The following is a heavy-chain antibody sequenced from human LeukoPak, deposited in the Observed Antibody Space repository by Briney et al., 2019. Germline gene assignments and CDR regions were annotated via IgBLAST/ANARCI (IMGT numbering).Heavy chain of an antibody. J-gene: IGHJ4*02. CDR3: AELGITMIGGV. CDR1: GFTFSSYE. CDR2: ISSSGSTI. V-gene: IGHV3-48*03. Sequence: GGSLRLSCAASGFTFSSYEMNWVRQAPGQGLEWVSYISSSGSTIYYADSVKGRFTISRDNAKNSLYLQMNSLRAEDTAVYYCAELGITMIGGVWGQGTLVTVSS. D-gene: IGHD3-10*02.